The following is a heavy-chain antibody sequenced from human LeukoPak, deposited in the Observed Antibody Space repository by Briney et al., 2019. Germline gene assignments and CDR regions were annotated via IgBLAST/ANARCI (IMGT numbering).Heavy chain of an antibody. CDR1: GGSFSGYY. V-gene: IGHV4-34*01. Sequence: PSETLSLTCAVYGGSFSGYYWSWIRQPPGKGLEWIGEINHSGSTNYNPSLKSRVTISVDTSKNQFSLKLSSVTAADTAVYYCARRESGAKGAFDIWGQGTMVTVSS. CDR2: INHSGST. J-gene: IGHJ3*02. CDR3: ARRESGAKGAFDI. D-gene: IGHD2/OR15-2a*01.